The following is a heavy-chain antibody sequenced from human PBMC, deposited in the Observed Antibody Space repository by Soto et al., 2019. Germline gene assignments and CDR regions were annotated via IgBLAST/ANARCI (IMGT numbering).Heavy chain of an antibody. V-gene: IGHV4-39*01. CDR3: ARHLIYGDYFDY. CDR1: GGSISSSSYY. Sequence: PSETLSLTCTVSGGSISSSSYYWGWIRQPPGKGLEWIGSIYYSGSTYYNPSRKSRVTISVDTSKKQFSLKLSSVTAADTSVYYCARHLIYGDYFDYWGQGTMVTVSS. J-gene: IGHJ4*02. CDR2: IYYSGST. D-gene: IGHD4-17*01.